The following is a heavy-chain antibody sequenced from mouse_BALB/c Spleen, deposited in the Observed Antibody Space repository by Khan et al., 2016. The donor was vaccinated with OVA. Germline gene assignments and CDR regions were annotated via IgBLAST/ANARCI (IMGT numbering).Heavy chain of an antibody. D-gene: IGHD1-1*01. Sequence: QVQLKESGAELAKPGASVKMSCKASGYTFTSYWMHWVKQRPGQGLEWIGYINPSTGYSEYNQKFKDKATLTADKSSSTAYMQLISLTSNDSAVYYCANHGSSSAWFAYWGQGTLVTVSA. CDR3: ANHGSSSAWFAY. CDR1: GYTFTSYW. CDR2: INPSTGYS. J-gene: IGHJ3*01. V-gene: IGHV1-7*01.